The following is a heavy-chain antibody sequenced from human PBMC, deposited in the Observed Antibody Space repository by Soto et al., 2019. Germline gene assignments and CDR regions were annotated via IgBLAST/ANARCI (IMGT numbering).Heavy chain of an antibody. CDR2: IWYDGSNK. V-gene: IGHV3-33*01. J-gene: IGHJ6*02. D-gene: IGHD3-10*01. CDR3: ARNNDALLWFGDPSPGPAGMDV. Sequence: GGSLRLSCAASGFTFSSYGMHWVRQAPGKGLEWVAVIWYDGSNKYYADSVKGRFTISRDNSKNTLYLQMNSLRAEDTAGYYCARNNDALLWFGDPSPGPAGMDVWGQGTTVTVSS. CDR1: GFTFSSYG.